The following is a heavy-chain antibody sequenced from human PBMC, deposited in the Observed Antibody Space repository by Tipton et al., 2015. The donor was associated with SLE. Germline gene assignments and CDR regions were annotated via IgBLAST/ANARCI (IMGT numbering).Heavy chain of an antibody. J-gene: IGHJ3*02. CDR1: GGSISSGSYY. V-gene: IGHV4-61*01. D-gene: IGHD3-10*01. CDR2: IYYSGST. CDR3: ARPLWFGESPAFDI. Sequence: TLSLTCTVSGGSISSGSYYWSWIRQPPGKGLEWIGYIYYSGSTNYNPSLKSRVTISVDTSKNQFSLKLSSVTAADTAVYYCARPLWFGESPAFDIWGQGTMVTVSS.